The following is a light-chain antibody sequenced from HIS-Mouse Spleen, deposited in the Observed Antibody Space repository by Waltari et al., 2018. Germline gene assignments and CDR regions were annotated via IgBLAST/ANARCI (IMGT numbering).Light chain of an antibody. CDR2: AAS. CDR1: QCISSY. Sequence: AIRMTQSPSSLSASTGDRVTITCRASQCISSYLAWYQQKPGKAPKLLIYAASTLPSGVPSRFSGSGSGTDFTLTISCLQSEDFATYYCQQYYSYPHTFGQGTKLEIK. V-gene: IGKV1-8*01. J-gene: IGKJ2*01. CDR3: QQYYSYPHT.